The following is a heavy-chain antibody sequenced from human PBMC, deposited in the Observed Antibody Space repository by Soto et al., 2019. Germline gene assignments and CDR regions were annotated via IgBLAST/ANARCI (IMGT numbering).Heavy chain of an antibody. D-gene: IGHD5-12*01. CDR2: IIPILGIA. CDR3: ARDHKTGLRSFDY. V-gene: IGHV1-69*08. CDR1: GGTFSSYT. Sequence: QVQLVQSGAEVKKPGSSVKVSCKASGGTFSSYTISWVRQAPGQGLEWMGRIIPILGIANYAQKFQGRVTITADKSTSTAYMELSSLRSEDTAVYYCARDHKTGLRSFDYWGQGTLVTVSS. J-gene: IGHJ4*02.